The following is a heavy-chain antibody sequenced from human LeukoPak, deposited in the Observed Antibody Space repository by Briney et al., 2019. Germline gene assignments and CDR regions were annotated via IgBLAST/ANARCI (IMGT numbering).Heavy chain of an antibody. D-gene: IGHD3-22*01. CDR3: ARDRYYDSSGYGDAFDI. J-gene: IGHJ3*02. Sequence: GGSLRLSCAASGFTFSSYSMNWVRQAPGKGLEWVSSISSSSSYIYYADSVKGRFTISRDNAKNSLYLQMNSLRAEDTAVYYCARDRYYDSSGYGDAFDIWGQGTMVTVSS. CDR1: GFTFSSYS. CDR2: ISSSSSYI. V-gene: IGHV3-21*01.